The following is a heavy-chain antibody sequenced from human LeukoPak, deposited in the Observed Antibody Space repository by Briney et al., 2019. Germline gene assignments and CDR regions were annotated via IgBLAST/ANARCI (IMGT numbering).Heavy chain of an antibody. V-gene: IGHV1-18*01. J-gene: IGHJ6*02. D-gene: IGHD2-2*01. CDR3: ARGYCSSTSCSDYYYYGMDV. Sequence: ASVKVSCKASGYTFTSYGISWVRQAPGQGLEWMGWISAYNGNTNYPQKLQGRVTMTTDTSTSTAYMELRSLRSDDTAVYYCARGYCSSTSCSDYYYYGMDVWGQGTTVTVSS. CDR2: ISAYNGNT. CDR1: GYTFTSYG.